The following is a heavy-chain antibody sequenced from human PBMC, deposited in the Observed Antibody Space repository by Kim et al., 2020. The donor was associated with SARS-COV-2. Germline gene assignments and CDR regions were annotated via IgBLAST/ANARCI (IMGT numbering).Heavy chain of an antibody. CDR2: IYYSGST. J-gene: IGHJ6*02. D-gene: IGHD3-10*01. V-gene: IGHV4-39*01. Sequence: SETLSLTCTVSGGSISSSSYYWGWIRQPPGKGLEWIGSIYYSGSTYYNPSLKSRVTISVDTSKNQFSLKLSSVTAADTAVYYCPYYGSGSYYYGMDVWGQGTTVTVSS. CDR1: GGSISSSSYY. CDR3: PYYGSGSYYYGMDV.